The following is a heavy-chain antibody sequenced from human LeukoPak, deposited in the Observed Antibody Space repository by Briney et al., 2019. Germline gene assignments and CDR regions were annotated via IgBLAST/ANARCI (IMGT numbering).Heavy chain of an antibody. Sequence: PSETLSLTCTVSGASISSYYWSWIRQPPGKGLECIGYIYYSGSTNYNPSLKSRVTISVDTSKNQFSLKLSSVTAADTAVYYCARFRGGQHLEPFDYWGQGTLVTVSS. CDR3: ARFRGGQHLEPFDY. CDR1: GASISSYY. D-gene: IGHD6-13*01. J-gene: IGHJ4*02. V-gene: IGHV4-59*08. CDR2: IYYSGST.